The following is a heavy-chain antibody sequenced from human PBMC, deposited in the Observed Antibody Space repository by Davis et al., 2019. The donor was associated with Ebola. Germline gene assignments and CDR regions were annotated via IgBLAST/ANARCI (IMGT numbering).Heavy chain of an antibody. Sequence: GGSLRLSCAASGFTFSTYSMNWVRQAPGKGLEWVSSISSSSYYIYYADSLKGRFTISRDNAKNSLYLQMNSLRAEDTAVYYCVRDPALVVTGGGWFFGLWGRGTLVTVSS. CDR2: ISSSSYYI. J-gene: IGHJ2*01. CDR3: VRDPALVVTGGGWFFGL. D-gene: IGHD2-21*02. CDR1: GFTFSTYS. V-gene: IGHV3-21*01.